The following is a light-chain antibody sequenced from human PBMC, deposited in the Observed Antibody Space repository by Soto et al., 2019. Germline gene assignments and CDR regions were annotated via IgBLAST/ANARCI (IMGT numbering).Light chain of an antibody. Sequence: EIVLTQSPGTLSLSPGERATLSYRASQSVSSSYLAWYQQKAGQAPRLLIYGASSRATGIPDRFSGSGSGTDFTLTISRLEPEDFAVYYCQQYGRSSTTFGGGTKVEIK. CDR3: QQYGRSSTT. J-gene: IGKJ4*01. CDR2: GAS. V-gene: IGKV3-20*01. CDR1: QSVSSSY.